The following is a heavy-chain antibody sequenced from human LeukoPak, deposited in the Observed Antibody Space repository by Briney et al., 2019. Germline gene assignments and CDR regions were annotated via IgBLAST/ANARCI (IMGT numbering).Heavy chain of an antibody. J-gene: IGHJ4*02. D-gene: IGHD6-19*01. V-gene: IGHV4-4*07. CDR2: IYTSGST. Sequence: SETLSLTCTVSGGSISSYYWSWIRQPAGKGLEWIGRIYTSGSTNYNPSLKSRVTMSVDTSKNQFALKLSSVTAAETAVYCCAISSDSSGYYGGGIIDYWGQGTLVTVSS. CDR1: GGSISSYY. CDR3: AISSDSSGYYGGGIIDY.